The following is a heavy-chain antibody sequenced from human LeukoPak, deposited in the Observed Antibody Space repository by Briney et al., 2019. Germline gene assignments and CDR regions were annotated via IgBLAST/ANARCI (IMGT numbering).Heavy chain of an antibody. V-gene: IGHV3-64*01. J-gene: IGHJ5*01. Sequence: GGSLGLSCAASGFSFSSYGMHWVRQAPGKGLEYVSAISSNGGSTYYANSVRGRFTISRDNSKNTVYLQMGSLRAEDMAVYYCSNWYGYWGQGTLVTVSS. CDR1: GFSFSSYG. CDR3: SNWYGY. CDR2: ISSNGGST.